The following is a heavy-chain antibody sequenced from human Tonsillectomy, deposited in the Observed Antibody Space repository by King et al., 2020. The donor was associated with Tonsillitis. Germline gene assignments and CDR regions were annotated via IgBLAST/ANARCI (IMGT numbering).Heavy chain of an antibody. CDR1: GYTFTGYY. J-gene: IGHJ5*02. D-gene: IGHD3-3*01. CDR2: INPNSGGP. CDR3: ARDLKGWRGS. Sequence: QLVQSGAEVNKPGASVKVSCKASGYTFTGYYMHWVRQAPGHGLEGMGWINPNSGGPNYAQKVQGRVTLNRDASISTAYMELRRLRSDDTAVYYCARDLKGWRGSWGQGTLVTVSS. V-gene: IGHV1-2*02.